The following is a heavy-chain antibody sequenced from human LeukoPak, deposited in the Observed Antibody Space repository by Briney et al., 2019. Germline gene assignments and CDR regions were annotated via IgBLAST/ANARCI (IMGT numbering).Heavy chain of an antibody. D-gene: IGHD6-19*01. Sequence: ASVKVSCKASGDTFTSYDINWVRQATGQGLEWMGWMNPNSGNTGYAQKFQGRVTMTRNTSINTAYMELSSLTSEGTAVYYCARGKLVAVLNSCYFELWGRGTLLTVSS. V-gene: IGHV1-8*01. J-gene: IGHJ2*01. CDR1: GDTFTSYD. CDR3: ARGKLVAVLNSCYFEL. CDR2: MNPNSGNT.